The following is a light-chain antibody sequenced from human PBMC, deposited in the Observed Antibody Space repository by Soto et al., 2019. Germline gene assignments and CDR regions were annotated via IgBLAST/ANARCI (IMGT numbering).Light chain of an antibody. CDR1: QSVSIE. V-gene: IGKV3-11*01. Sequence: EVVLTQSPATLSLSPGERATLSCWASQSVSIELAWYQHKPGQAPRLLISDASNRATGIPARFSGSGSGTDFTLTISSLEPEDSAVYYCQQRRDWPLTFGGGTKVEIK. CDR2: DAS. J-gene: IGKJ4*01. CDR3: QQRRDWPLT.